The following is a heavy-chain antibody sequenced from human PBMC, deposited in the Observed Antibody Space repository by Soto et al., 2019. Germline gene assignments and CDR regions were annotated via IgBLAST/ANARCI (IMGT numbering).Heavy chain of an antibody. CDR2: TNHSGST. V-gene: IGHV4-34*01. D-gene: IGHD3-22*01. J-gene: IGHJ4*02. CDR3: ARAYYDSSGYYYYYFDY. CDR1: GGSFSGYY. Sequence: SETLSLTCAVYGGSFSGYYWSWIRQPPGKGLEWIGETNHSGSTNYNPALKTRFTISVDTAKNQFSLKLSFVTAADTAVYYCARAYYDSSGYYYYYFDYWGQGTLVTVSS.